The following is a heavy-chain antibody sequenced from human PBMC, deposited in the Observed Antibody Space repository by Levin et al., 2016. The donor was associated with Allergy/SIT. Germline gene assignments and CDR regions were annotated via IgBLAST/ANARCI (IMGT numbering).Heavy chain of an antibody. J-gene: IGHJ6*02. CDR3: ASSLASYSGYEQDYGGTEYYYYGMDV. CDR2: IIPIFGTA. D-gene: IGHD5-12*01. V-gene: IGHV1-69*01. Sequence: WVRQAPGQGLEWMGGIIPIFGTANYAQKFQGRVTITADESTSTAYMELSSLRSEDTAVYYCASSLASYSGYEQDYGGTEYYYYGMDVWGQGTTVTVSS.